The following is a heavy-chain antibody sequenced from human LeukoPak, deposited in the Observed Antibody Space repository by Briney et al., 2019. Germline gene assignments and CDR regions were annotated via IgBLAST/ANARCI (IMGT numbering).Heavy chain of an antibody. CDR3: ARLLWFGDFDY. CDR2: INHSGST. Sequence: SETLSLTCAVYGGSFSGYYWSWIRQPPGKGLEWIGEINHSGSTNYNPSPKSRVTISVDTSKNQLSLKLSSVTAADTAVYYCARLLWFGDFDYWGQGTLVTVSS. CDR1: GGSFSGYY. V-gene: IGHV4-34*01. D-gene: IGHD3-10*01. J-gene: IGHJ4*02.